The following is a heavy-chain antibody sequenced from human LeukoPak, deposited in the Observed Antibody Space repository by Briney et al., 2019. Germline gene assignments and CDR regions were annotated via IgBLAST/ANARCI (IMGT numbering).Heavy chain of an antibody. CDR1: GFTFSGYY. V-gene: IGHV1-2*02. CDR3: AREPSGSGGYDY. D-gene: IGHD3-10*01. CDR2: ISPNSGGT. Sequence: ASVKVSCKASGFTFSGYYMHWVRQAPGQGLERMAWISPNSGGTNYVQKFQGRVTVTRDTSTSTDYMEISGLTSDDTALYYCAREPSGSGGYDYWGQGTLVTVSS. J-gene: IGHJ4*02.